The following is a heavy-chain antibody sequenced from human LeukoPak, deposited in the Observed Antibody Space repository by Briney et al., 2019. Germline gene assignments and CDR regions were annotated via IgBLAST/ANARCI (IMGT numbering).Heavy chain of an antibody. D-gene: IGHD3-10*01. CDR1: GFTFSING. CDR2: IWYDGSNK. V-gene: IGHV3-33*01. J-gene: IGHJ4*02. Sequence: GGSLRLSCAASGFTFSINGIHWVRQAPGKGLEWVAVIWYDGSNKYYADSVKGRFTISRDNSKNTLYLQMNSLRAEDTAVYYCARGTDQITMVRGSQKPLEYWGQGTLVIVSS. CDR3: ARGTDQITMVRGSQKPLEY.